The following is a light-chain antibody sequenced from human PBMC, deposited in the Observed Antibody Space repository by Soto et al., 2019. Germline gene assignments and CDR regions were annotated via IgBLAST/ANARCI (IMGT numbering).Light chain of an antibody. CDR3: QKYHNAGST. J-gene: IGKJ1*01. CDR2: GAS. CDR1: QSVSNN. V-gene: IGKV3-15*01. Sequence: IVMTQSPATLSVSPGGRASLSCRASQSVSNNLAWYQQKPGQAPRLLIYGASTRAAGIPGRFSGRGSGTEFPLILSRLQSDDFAVYYCQKYHNAGSTFGPGTKVEI.